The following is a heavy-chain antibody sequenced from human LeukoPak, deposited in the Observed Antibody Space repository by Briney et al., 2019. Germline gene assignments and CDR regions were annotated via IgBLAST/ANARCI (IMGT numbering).Heavy chain of an antibody. CDR2: LSSSGRYT. V-gene: IGHV3-11*03. CDR1: GFSFSEYY. CDR3: ARHSEGPVNDAFDI. D-gene: IGHD2-2*01. J-gene: IGHJ3*02. Sequence: GGSLRLSCAASGFSFSEYYMTWIRQAPGKGLEWVSNLSSSGRYTDYADSVRGRFTISRDNAKKSLYLQMNSLRAEDTAVYYCARHSEGPVNDAFDIWGQGTKVTVSS.